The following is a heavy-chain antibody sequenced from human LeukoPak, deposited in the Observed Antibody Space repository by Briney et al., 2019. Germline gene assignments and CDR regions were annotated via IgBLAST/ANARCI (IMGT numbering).Heavy chain of an antibody. CDR2: INPSGGST. V-gene: IGHV1-46*01. Sequence: SSVKVSCKASGGTFSSYAISWVRQAPGQGLEWMGIINPSGGSTSYAQKFQGRVTMTRDTSTSTVYMELSSLRSEDTAVYYCAKDLGYYDSSGYYPLYFDYWGQGTLVTVSS. J-gene: IGHJ4*02. CDR1: GGTFSSYA. D-gene: IGHD3-22*01. CDR3: AKDLGYYDSSGYYPLYFDY.